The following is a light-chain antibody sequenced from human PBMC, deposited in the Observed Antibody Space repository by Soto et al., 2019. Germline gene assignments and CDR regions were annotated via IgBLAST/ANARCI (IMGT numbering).Light chain of an antibody. Sequence: VLTQPASVSGSPGQSITISCTGTSSDVGGYNYVSWYQQHPGKVPKLMIYDVSYRPSGVSNRFSGSKSGNTASLTISGLQAEDEADYYCNSYTTSSTYVFGTGTKVTVL. CDR1: SSDVGGYNY. CDR2: DVS. V-gene: IGLV2-14*01. CDR3: NSYTTSSTYV. J-gene: IGLJ1*01.